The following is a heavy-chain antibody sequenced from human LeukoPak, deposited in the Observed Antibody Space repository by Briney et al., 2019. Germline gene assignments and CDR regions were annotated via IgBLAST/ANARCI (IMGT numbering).Heavy chain of an antibody. CDR1: GGSISSYY. J-gene: IGHJ6*03. V-gene: IGHV4-59*01. CDR3: ARGLGYYYYMDV. CDR2: IYYSGST. Sequence: NPSETLSLTCTVSGGSISSYYWSWIRQPPGKGLEWIGYIYYSGSTNYNPSLKSRVTISVDTSKNQFSLKLSSVTAADTAVYYCARGLGYYYYMDVWGKGTTVTVSS.